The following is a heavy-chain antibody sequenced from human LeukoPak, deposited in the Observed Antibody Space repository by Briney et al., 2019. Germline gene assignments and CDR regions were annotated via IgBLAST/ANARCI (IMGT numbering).Heavy chain of an antibody. Sequence: SETLSLTCTVSGGSISSYYWSWIRQPPGKGLEWIGYIYYSGSTNYNPSLKSRVTISVDTSKNQFSLKLSSVTAADTAVYYCARDKHSGGGYYYTDAFDIWGQGTMVTVSS. D-gene: IGHD3-22*01. CDR2: IYYSGST. J-gene: IGHJ3*02. V-gene: IGHV4-59*01. CDR3: ARDKHSGGGYYYTDAFDI. CDR1: GGSISSYY.